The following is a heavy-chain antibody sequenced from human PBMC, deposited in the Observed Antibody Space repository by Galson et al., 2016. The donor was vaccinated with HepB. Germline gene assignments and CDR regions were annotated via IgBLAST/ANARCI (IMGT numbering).Heavy chain of an antibody. D-gene: IGHD2-21*01. CDR1: GYIFTNFA. Sequence: SVKVSCKASGYIFTNFAVQWVRQAPGQRPEWMGWINPGNGKTKFSQNFQGRITILRDTSASTDYMELSHLRSEDTAIYYCARALGDFWGPGTLVTVSS. V-gene: IGHV1-3*01. J-gene: IGHJ4*02. CDR2: INPGNGKT. CDR3: ARALGDF.